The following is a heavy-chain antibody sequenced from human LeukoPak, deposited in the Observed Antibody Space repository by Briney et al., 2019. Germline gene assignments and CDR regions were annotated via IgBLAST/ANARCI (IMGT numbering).Heavy chain of an antibody. CDR1: GGSISSYY. Sequence: PSETLSLTCTVSGGSISSYYWSWIRQPPGKGLEWIGYIYYSGSTNYNPSLKSRVTISVDTSKNQFSLKLSSVTAADTAVYYCARIRRVFVYDSNSPLDYWGQGTLVTVSS. J-gene: IGHJ4*02. V-gene: IGHV4-59*12. CDR2: IYYSGST. CDR3: ARIRRVFVYDSNSPLDY. D-gene: IGHD3-22*01.